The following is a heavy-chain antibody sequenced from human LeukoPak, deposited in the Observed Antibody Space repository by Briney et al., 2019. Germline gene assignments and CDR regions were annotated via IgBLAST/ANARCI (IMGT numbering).Heavy chain of an antibody. Sequence: SETLSLTCSVSGVSISETTYYWGWIRQPPGKGLEWIGSIFYSGSTYYNPSLKSRVTISVDTSNNQFSLKLSSLTAADTAVYFCARHVTSFHIWGQGTMVTVSS. CDR3: ARHVTSFHI. J-gene: IGHJ3*02. CDR1: GVSISETTYY. CDR2: IFYSGST. V-gene: IGHV4-39*01. D-gene: IGHD2-21*02.